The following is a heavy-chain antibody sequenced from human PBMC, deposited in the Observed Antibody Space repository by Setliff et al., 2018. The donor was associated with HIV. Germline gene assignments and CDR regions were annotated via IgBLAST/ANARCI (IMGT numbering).Heavy chain of an antibody. CDR2: IKQDGSEK. J-gene: IGHJ4*02. CDR1: GFAFSSLW. D-gene: IGHD7-27*01. V-gene: IGHV3-7*03. CDR3: ASDLNWASADY. Sequence: GESLKISCAASGFAFSSLWMSWVRQAPGRGLECVANIKQDGSEKYYVDSVKGRFTVSRNNAENSLSLQMNSLTVDDTAIYYRASDLNWASADYWGQGILVTVSS.